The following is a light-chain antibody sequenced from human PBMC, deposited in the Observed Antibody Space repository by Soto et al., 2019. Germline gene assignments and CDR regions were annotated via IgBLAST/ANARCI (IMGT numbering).Light chain of an antibody. CDR2: DAS. CDR1: QSISSW. Sequence: DIQMTQSPSTLSASVGDRVTITCRASQSISSWLAWYQQKPGKAPKLLIYDASSLETGVPSRFSGSGSGTEFTLTISSLKPDDFATYYCQQYNRYPATFGQGTKVDIK. V-gene: IGKV1-5*01. J-gene: IGKJ1*01. CDR3: QQYNRYPAT.